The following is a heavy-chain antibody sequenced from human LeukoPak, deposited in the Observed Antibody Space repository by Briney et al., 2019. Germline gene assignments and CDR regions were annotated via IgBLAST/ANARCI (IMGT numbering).Heavy chain of an antibody. D-gene: IGHD3-22*01. CDR2: IHYSGST. V-gene: IGHV4-30-4*08. CDR3: ARDRNYYDSSGYPTPNWYFDL. Sequence: SETLSLTCTVSGGSISSGGYYWSWIRQHPGKGLEWIGYIHYSGSTYYNPSLKSRVTISVDTSKNQFSLKLSSVTAADTAVYYCARDRNYYDSSGYPTPNWYFDLWGRGTLVTVSS. J-gene: IGHJ2*01. CDR1: GGSISSGGYY.